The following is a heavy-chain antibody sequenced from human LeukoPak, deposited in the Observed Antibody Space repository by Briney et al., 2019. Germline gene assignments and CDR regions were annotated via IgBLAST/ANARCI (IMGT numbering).Heavy chain of an antibody. Sequence: GGSLRLSCEASGFAFSNYAMSWVRQAPGKGLEWVSAISGSGGSTYYADSVKGRFTISRDNSKNTLYLQMNSLRAEDTAVYYCARDQGYTYGHSFDYWGQGTLVTVSS. V-gene: IGHV3-23*01. CDR2: ISGSGGST. CDR1: GFAFSNYA. CDR3: ARDQGYTYGHSFDY. J-gene: IGHJ4*02. D-gene: IGHD5-18*01.